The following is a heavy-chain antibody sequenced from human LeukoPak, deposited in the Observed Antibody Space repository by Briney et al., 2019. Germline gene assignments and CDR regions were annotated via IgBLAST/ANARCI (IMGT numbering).Heavy chain of an antibody. D-gene: IGHD6-13*01. CDR2: IYYSGST. Sequence: LSLTXXXSGGSXSSYYWSWIRQPPGKGLEWIGYIYYSGSTNYNPSLKSRVTISGDTSKNQFSLKLSSVTAADTAVYYCARDKGLAAAGHWYFDPWGRGTLVTVSS. J-gene: IGHJ2*01. CDR3: ARDKGLAAAGHWYFDP. CDR1: GGSXSSYY. V-gene: IGHV4-59*01.